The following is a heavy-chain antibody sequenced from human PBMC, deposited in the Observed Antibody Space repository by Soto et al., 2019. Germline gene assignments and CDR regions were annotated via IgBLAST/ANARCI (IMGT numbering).Heavy chain of an antibody. CDR3: ARLTCSNTRCLKLNGFDI. CDR1: GDSISSRNYF. J-gene: IGHJ3*02. V-gene: IGHV4-39*07. D-gene: IGHD3-3*01. CDR2: IFYSGTT. Sequence: SETLSLTCPVSGDSISSRNYFWGWIRQPPGKGLEWIGTIFYSGTTNNNTSLKSRVTMLIDRSTNQFSLRLTSVTAADTAVYYCARLTCSNTRCLKLNGFDIWGQGTMVTVSS.